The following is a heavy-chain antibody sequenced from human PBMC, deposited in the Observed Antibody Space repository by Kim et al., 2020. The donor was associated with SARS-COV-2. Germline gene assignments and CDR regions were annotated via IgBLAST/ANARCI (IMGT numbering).Heavy chain of an antibody. J-gene: IGHJ5*02. D-gene: IGHD2-15*01. CDR3: ARDPYWVVAATPTFP. Sequence: SVKGRFTISRDNAKNSLYLQMNSLRDEDTAVYYCARDPYWVVAATPTFPWGQGTLVTVSS. V-gene: IGHV3-48*02.